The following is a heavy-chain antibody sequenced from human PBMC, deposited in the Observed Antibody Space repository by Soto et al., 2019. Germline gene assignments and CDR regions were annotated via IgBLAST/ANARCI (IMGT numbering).Heavy chain of an antibody. CDR2: MNPNSGNT. V-gene: IGHV1-8*01. CDR3: ARAPRVLMRGDYYYYMDV. J-gene: IGHJ6*03. CDR1: GYTFTSYD. Sequence: QVPLVQSGAEVKKPGASVKVSCKASGYTFTSYDINWVRQATGQGLEWMGWMNPNSGNTGYAQKFQGRVTMTRNTSISTAYMELSSLRSEDTAVYYCARAPRVLMRGDYYYYMDVWGKGTTVTVSS. D-gene: IGHD2-8*01.